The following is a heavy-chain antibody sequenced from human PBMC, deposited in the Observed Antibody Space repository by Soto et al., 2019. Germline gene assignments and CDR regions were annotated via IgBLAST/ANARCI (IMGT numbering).Heavy chain of an antibody. Sequence: VKVSCKASGYTFTNYSMHWVRQAPGQRLEWMGWINTDNGKTRDSQRFQGRVTLTRDTSANTVYMELSSLTHEDTAVYYCARAGNCTSTTCFSGWLDPWGQGTLVTV. J-gene: IGHJ5*02. V-gene: IGHV1-3*04. CDR2: INTDNGKT. CDR3: ARAGNCTSTTCFSGWLDP. D-gene: IGHD2-2*01. CDR1: GYTFTNYS.